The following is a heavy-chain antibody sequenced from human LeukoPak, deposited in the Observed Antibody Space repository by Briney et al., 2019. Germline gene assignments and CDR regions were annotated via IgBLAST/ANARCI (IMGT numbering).Heavy chain of an antibody. Sequence: SETLSLTCTVSGGSISSYYWSWIRQPPGKGLEWIGYIYYSGSTYYNPSLKSRVTISVDTSKNQFSLKLNSVTAADTAVYYCARVPWRLQYFDYWGQGTLVTVSS. CDR1: GGSISSYY. D-gene: IGHD4-11*01. CDR3: ARVPWRLQYFDY. J-gene: IGHJ4*02. CDR2: IYYSGST. V-gene: IGHV4-30-4*08.